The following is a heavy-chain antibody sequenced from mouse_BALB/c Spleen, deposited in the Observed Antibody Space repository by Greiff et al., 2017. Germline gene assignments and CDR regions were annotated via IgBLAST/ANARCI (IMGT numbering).Heavy chain of an antibody. J-gene: IGHJ3*01. CDR1: GFNIKDYY. Sequence: DVKLQESGAELVRSGASVKLSCTASGFNIKDYYMHWVKQRPEQGLEWIGWIDPENGDTEYAPKFQGKATMTADTSSNTAYLQLSSLTSEDTAVYYCNAKGSSGYAWFAYWGQGTLVTVSA. V-gene: IGHV14-4*02. CDR2: IDPENGDT. D-gene: IGHD3-1*01. CDR3: NAKGSSGYAWFAY.